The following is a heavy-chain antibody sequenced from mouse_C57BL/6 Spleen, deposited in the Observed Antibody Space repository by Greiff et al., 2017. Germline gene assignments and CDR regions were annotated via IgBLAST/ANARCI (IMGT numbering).Heavy chain of an antibody. V-gene: IGHV5-17*01. Sequence: VKLLESGGGLVKPGGSLKLSCAASGFTFSDYGMHWVRQAPEKGLDWVAYISSGSCTIYYADTVKGRFTFSRDNAKNTLFLQMTSLRSEDTALYYCARKTTRAMDYWGQGTSVTVSS. J-gene: IGHJ4*01. CDR3: ARKTTRAMDY. CDR1: GFTFSDYG. D-gene: IGHD1-1*01. CDR2: ISSGSCTI.